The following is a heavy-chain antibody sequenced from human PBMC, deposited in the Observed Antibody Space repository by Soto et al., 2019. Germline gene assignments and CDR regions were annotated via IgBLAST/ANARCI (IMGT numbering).Heavy chain of an antibody. CDR1: GFTFSSHD. D-gene: IGHD3-16*01. Sequence: EVHLLESGGGLVQPGGSLRLSCSASGFTFSSHDMIWVRQAPGKELEWVSGVSGGGITSYADSEKGRFTISRDKSRNTLYLQMNSLRVEDTAVYYCVKGFWGDYWGQGTLVTVSS. V-gene: IGHV3-23*01. CDR2: VSGGGIT. J-gene: IGHJ4*02. CDR3: VKGFWGDY.